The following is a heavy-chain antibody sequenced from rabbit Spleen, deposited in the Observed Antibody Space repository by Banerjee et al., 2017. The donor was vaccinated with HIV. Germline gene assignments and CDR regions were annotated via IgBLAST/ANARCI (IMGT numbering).Heavy chain of an antibody. CDR3: ARDTGSSFSTYGMDL. V-gene: IGHV1S45*01. CDR2: IDTGSSSFT. Sequence: QEQLEESGGDLVKPEGSLTLTCTASGFSFSNSYWICWVRQAPGKGLEWIACIDTGSSSFTYFAHWAKGRFTISKASSTTVTLQMTSLTAADTATYFCARDTGSSFSTYGMDLWGQGTLVTVS. J-gene: IGHJ6*01. D-gene: IGHD8-1*01. CDR1: GFSFSNSYW.